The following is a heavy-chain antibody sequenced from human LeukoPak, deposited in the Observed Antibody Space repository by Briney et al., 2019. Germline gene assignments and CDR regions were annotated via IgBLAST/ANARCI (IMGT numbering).Heavy chain of an antibody. V-gene: IGHV1-8*01. J-gene: IGHJ4*02. CDR2: MNPNSGNT. D-gene: IGHD6-13*01. CDR3: ARDLGRAAADY. CDR1: GYSFTSYD. Sequence: ASVKVSCKAYGYSFTSYDIYWVRQATGQGLEWMGWMNPNSGNTGYAQKFQGRVTMTRDTSISTAYMELSRLRSDDTAVYYCARDLGRAAADYWCQGTLVTVSS.